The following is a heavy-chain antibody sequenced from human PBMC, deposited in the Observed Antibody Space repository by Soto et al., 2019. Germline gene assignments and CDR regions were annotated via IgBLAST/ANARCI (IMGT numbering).Heavy chain of an antibody. J-gene: IGHJ6*02. D-gene: IGHD3-3*01. CDR2: VFPGDSET. CDR1: GYPFTNYW. CDR3: ARDSYYTAVNYCTYSNYALEV. V-gene: IGHV5-51*01. Sequence: HGEALKISCQASGYPFTNYWVAWVRQMPGKGLEWMGIVFPGDSETRYSPSFQGQVTFSADQSTSTAFLQWSSLKASDTAVYYCARDSYYTAVNYCTYSNYALEVWGQGPAVTLSS.